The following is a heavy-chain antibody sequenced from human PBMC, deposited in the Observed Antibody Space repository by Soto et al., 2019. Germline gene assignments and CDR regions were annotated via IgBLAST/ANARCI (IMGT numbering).Heavy chain of an antibody. CDR2: IIPIFGTA. J-gene: IGHJ5*01. CDR3: ASASGGYCSGGSCYSDWFES. D-gene: IGHD2-15*01. Sequence: QVQLVQSGAEVKKPGSSVKVSCKASGGTFNSYAIIWVRQAPGQGLEWMGGIIPIFGTANYVQKFQGRVTITADESTNTAYGELSRLRSEDTAAYYCASASGGYCSGGSCYSDWFESWGQGTLVTVSS. V-gene: IGHV1-69*12. CDR1: GGTFNSYA.